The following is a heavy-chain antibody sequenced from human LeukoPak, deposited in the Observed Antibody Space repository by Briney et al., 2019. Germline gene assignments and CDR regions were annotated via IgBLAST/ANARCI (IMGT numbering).Heavy chain of an antibody. CDR2: FDPEDGET. CDR3: AKDCDGCMMTFDN. V-gene: IGHV1-24*01. D-gene: IGHD2-8*01. CDR1: GYTLTDLS. J-gene: IGHJ4*02. Sequence: GASVKVSCKVSGYTLTDLSMHWVRQAPGKGLELMGGFDPEDGETIYAQKFQGRVTMTEDTSTDTAYMELSSLRSEDTAVYYCAKDCDGCMMTFDNWGQGTLVTVSS.